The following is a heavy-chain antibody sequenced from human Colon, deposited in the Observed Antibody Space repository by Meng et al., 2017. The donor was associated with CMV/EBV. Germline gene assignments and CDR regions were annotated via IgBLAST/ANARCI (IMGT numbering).Heavy chain of an antibody. D-gene: IGHD2-2*01. CDR1: GFTFSSYA. CDR2: ISGSGGST. Sequence: GFTFSSYARSWVRQAPGKGLEWVSAISGSGGSTYYADSVKGRFTISRDNSKNTLYLQMNSLRAEDTAVYYCAKGYCSSTSCYGNFDYWGQGTLVTVSS. CDR3: AKGYCSSTSCYGNFDY. J-gene: IGHJ4*02. V-gene: IGHV3-23*01.